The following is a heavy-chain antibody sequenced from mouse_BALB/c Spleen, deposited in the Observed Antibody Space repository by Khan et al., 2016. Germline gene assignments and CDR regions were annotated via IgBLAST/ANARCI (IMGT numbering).Heavy chain of an antibody. CDR2: INPSKGGT. CDR1: GYTFTSYY. CDR3: RSGGYFDV. J-gene: IGHJ1*01. V-gene: IGHV1S81*02. Sequence: QVQLQQPGAELVKPGASVKLSCKASGYTFTSYYMYWVKQRPGQGLEWIGGINPSKGGTTFNEKFKSKATLSVDKSSSTAYMQLSSLTSEDSAVYYCRSGGYFDVWGAGTTVTVSS.